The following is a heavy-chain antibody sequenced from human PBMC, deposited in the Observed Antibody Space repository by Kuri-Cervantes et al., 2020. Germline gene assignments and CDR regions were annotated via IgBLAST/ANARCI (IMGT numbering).Heavy chain of an antibody. V-gene: IGHV3-23*01. CDR3: ARAGAGDCSSTSCIDY. Sequence: GESLKISCAASGFTFSSYAMSWVRQAPGKGLEWVSAISGSGGSTYYADSVKGRFTISRDNSKNTLYLQMNSLRAEDTAVYYCARAGAGDCSSTSCIDYWGQGTLVTVSS. D-gene: IGHD2-2*01. CDR2: ISGSGGST. J-gene: IGHJ4*02. CDR1: GFTFSSYA.